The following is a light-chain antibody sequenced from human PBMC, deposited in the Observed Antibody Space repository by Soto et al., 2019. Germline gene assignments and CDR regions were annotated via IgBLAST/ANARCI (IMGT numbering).Light chain of an antibody. CDR3: QQYGSSLST. J-gene: IGKJ1*01. CDR1: QSVSSRY. V-gene: IGKV3-20*01. Sequence: DIVLTQSPGTLSLSPGDTAALSCKSSQSVSSRYLAWYQQKSGQAPRLLIYATSSRATDIPDRFIGYGSGTDCTLTISGLEPEDVAVYYCQQYGSSLSTLVQGTKVDIK. CDR2: ATS.